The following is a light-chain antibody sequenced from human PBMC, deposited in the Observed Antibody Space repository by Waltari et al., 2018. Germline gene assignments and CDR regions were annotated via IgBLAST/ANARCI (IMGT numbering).Light chain of an antibody. CDR2: DVS. Sequence: QSALTQPPSASGSPGQSVTISCTGTPSDIGVYKFVSWFQQHPGKAPKLVIYDVSERPSGVPDRFSGSKSGSTATLTVSGLQAEDEADYYCSSYGGKNNLIFGGGTTLTVL. J-gene: IGLJ2*01. V-gene: IGLV2-8*01. CDR3: SSYGGKNNLI. CDR1: PSDIGVYKF.